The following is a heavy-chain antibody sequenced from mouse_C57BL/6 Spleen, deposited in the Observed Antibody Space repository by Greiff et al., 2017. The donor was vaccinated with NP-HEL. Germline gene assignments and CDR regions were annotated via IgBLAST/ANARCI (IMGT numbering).Heavy chain of an antibody. CDR3: ARERGTAQATGFAY. D-gene: IGHD3-2*02. CDR1: GYTFTSYW. CDR2: IYPGSGST. J-gene: IGHJ3*01. Sequence: QVQLQQSGAELVKPGASVKMSCKASGYTFTSYWITWVKQRPGQGLEWIGDIYPGSGSTNYNEKFKSKATLTVDTSSSTAYMQLSSLTSEDSAVYYCARERGTAQATGFAYWGQGTLVTVSA. V-gene: IGHV1-55*01.